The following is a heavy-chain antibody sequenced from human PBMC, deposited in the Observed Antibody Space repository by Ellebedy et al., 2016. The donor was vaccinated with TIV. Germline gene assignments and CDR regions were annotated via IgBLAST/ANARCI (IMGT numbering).Heavy chain of an antibody. V-gene: IGHV3-66*01. CDR1: GITFSENN. CDR2: IYAGGGA. CDR3: ARSLWFAELASAY. D-gene: IGHD3-10*01. Sequence: PGGSLRLSCAASGITFSENNMSWVRQAPGKGLEWVSVIYAGGGAYYVDSVKGRFTITRDNSKNTVYLQMNSLRADDTAVYYCARSLWFAELASAYWGQGTLVTVSS. J-gene: IGHJ4*02.